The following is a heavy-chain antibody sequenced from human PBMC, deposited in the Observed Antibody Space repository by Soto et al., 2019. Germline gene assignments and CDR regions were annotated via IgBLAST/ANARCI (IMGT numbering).Heavy chain of an antibody. Sequence: EVQLVESGGGLVQPGGYLRLSCSASGFIFSSYWMTWVRHAPGKGLEWVANVKQDGSEQHYVDSVKGRFTISRDNVKNSLLLQMNSLRAEDTAVYYCVGGSGWVMDYWGQGTLVTVSS. D-gene: IGHD6-19*01. CDR3: VGGSGWVMDY. J-gene: IGHJ4*02. CDR2: VKQDGSEQ. CDR1: GFIFSSYW. V-gene: IGHV3-7*03.